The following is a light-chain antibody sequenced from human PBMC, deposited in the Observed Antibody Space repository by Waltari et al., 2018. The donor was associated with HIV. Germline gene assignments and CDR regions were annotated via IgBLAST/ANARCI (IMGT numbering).Light chain of an antibody. V-gene: IGLV2-14*01. CDR3: SSYTSSSTYV. J-gene: IGLJ1*01. CDR1: GSDVGGYNY. CDR2: EVS. Sequence: QSALTQPASVSGSPGQSITISCTGTGSDVGGYNYVSWYQHHPGKAPKLMIYEVSNRPSGVSHRFSGSKSGNTASLTISGLQAEDEADYYCSSYTSSSTYVFGTGTKVTVL.